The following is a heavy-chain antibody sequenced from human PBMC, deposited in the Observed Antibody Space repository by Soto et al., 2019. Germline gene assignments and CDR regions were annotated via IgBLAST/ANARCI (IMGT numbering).Heavy chain of an antibody. V-gene: IGHV3-74*01. J-gene: IGHJ4*02. D-gene: IGHD2-15*01. CDR2: INEDGRST. CDR3: ARGWVELLPRQPPSDY. CDR1: GISLSAYW. Sequence: EVQLVESGGGLVQPGGSLRLSCAASGISLSAYWMHWVRQVPGKGLEWIARINEDGRSTSYMDSVKGRFTISRDNARDTLYLQMNSLRLEDTAGYYCARGWVELLPRQPPSDYWGQGTLVTVSS.